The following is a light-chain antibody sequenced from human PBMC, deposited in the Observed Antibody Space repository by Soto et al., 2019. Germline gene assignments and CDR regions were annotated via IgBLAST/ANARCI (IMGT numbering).Light chain of an antibody. CDR2: DAS. CDR1: QSIVRW. Sequence: IQMTQSPSTLSASVEDRVTITCRASQSIVRWLAWYQQKPGKAPNLLIYDASTLKSGVPSRFSGSGSGTEFTLTISSLQPDDFATYYCQQYDTYPWTFGQGTKVEIK. CDR3: QQYDTYPWT. J-gene: IGKJ1*01. V-gene: IGKV1-5*01.